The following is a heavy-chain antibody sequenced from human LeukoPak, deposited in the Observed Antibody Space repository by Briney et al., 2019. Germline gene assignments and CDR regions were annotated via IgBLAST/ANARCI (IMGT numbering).Heavy chain of an antibody. J-gene: IGHJ4*02. CDR2: INQHGTDK. CDR3: AANGGPFDF. Sequence: AGGSLRLSCAASGFTFSSYWMSWVRQAPGKGLEWVANINQHGTDKYYVDSVRGRFTISRDNAKNSLYPQMNSLRAEDTAVYYCAANGGPFDFWGQGTLVTVSS. CDR1: GFTFSSYW. D-gene: IGHD4-23*01. V-gene: IGHV3-7*05.